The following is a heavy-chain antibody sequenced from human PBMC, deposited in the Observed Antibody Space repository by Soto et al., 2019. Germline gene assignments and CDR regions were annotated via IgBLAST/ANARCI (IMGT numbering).Heavy chain of an antibody. CDR1: GFTFSSYE. D-gene: IGHD1-26*01. CDR2: ISTSGSTI. CDR3: ARRVSSGTGAQIFDF. Sequence: PGGSLRLSCAASGFTFSSYEMNWVRQAPGKGLEWLSYISTSGSTIYYADSVKGRFTMSRDNAKNSLHLQMNSLRVEDTAVYYCARRVSSGTGAQIFDFWGQGTLVTVSS. V-gene: IGHV3-48*03. J-gene: IGHJ4*02.